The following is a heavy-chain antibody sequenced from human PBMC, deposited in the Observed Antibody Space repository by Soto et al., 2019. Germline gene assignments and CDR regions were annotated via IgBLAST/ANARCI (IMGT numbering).Heavy chain of an antibody. CDR2: IWYDGSNK. CDR1: GFTFSSYG. Sequence: QVQLVESGGGVVQPGRSLRLSCAASGFTFSSYGMHWVRQAPGKGLEWVAVIWYDGSNKYYADSVKGRFTISRDNSKNTLYLQMNSLRAEDTAVYYCARDRDGYNDDAVDIWGQGTMVTVSS. CDR3: ARDRDGYNDDAVDI. D-gene: IGHD5-12*01. V-gene: IGHV3-33*01. J-gene: IGHJ3*02.